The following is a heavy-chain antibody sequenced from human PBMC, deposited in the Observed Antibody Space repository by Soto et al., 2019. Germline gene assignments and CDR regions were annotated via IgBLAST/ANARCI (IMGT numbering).Heavy chain of an antibody. D-gene: IGHD6-13*01. CDR2: TYPRSKWYN. Sequence: QTLTLTCAICGASVSTNTAAWTCIRTSPSRGPDWPGRTYPRSKWYNDYAVSLKSRITINPATSKNKFSLQLNSVTPEETAVYYYARGIAAGGGLCDYWSQGTLVTVSS. CDR1: GASVSTNTAA. V-gene: IGHV6-1*01. CDR3: ARGIAAGGGLCDY. J-gene: IGHJ4*02.